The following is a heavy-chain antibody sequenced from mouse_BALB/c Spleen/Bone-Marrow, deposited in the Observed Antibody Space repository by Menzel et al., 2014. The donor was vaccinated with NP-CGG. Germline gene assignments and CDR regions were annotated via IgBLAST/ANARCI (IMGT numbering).Heavy chain of an antibody. V-gene: IGHV1S81*02. CDR2: INPSNGRT. Sequence: VKLLESGAELVKPGASVKLSCKASGYTFTSYWMHWVKQRPGQGLEWIGEINPSNGRTNYNEKFKTKATLTVDKSPSTAYMQLSSLTSEDSAVYYCARNYGNTDYWGQGTTLTVSS. D-gene: IGHD2-1*01. CDR3: ARNYGNTDY. J-gene: IGHJ2*01. CDR1: GYTFTSYW.